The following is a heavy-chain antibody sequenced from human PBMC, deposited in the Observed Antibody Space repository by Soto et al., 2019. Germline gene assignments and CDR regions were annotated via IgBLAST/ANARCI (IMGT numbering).Heavy chain of an antibody. D-gene: IGHD2-2*01. Sequence: GGSLRLSCAASGITFSSYWMHWVRQAPGKGLVWVSRINSDGSSTSYADSVKGRFTISRDNAKNTLYLQMNSLRAEDTAVYYCARAQRVGYCSSTSRLPRYYYYYYDMDVWGKGTPVTGSS. CDR2: INSDGSST. J-gene: IGHJ6*03. CDR3: ARAQRVGYCSSTSRLPRYYYYYYDMDV. V-gene: IGHV3-74*01. CDR1: GITFSSYW.